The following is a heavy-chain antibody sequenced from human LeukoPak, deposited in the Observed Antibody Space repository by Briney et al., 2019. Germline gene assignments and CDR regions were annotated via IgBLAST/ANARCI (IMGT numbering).Heavy chain of an antibody. V-gene: IGHV3-7*01. D-gene: IGHD3-10*01. CDR1: GFTFSSYW. Sequence: GGSLRLSCAASGFTFSSYWMSWVRQAPGKGLEWVANIKQDGSEKYYVDSVKGRFTISRDNAKNSLYLQMNSLRAEDTAVYYCARDSDYNGSGSHFDYWGQGTLVTVSS. J-gene: IGHJ4*02. CDR3: ARDSDYNGSGSHFDY. CDR2: IKQDGSEK.